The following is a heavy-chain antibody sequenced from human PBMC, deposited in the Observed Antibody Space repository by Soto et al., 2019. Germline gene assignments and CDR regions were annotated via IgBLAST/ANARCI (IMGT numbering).Heavy chain of an antibody. V-gene: IGHV6-1*01. D-gene: IGHD2-15*01. CDR2: IYYRSKWFH. Sequence: SQTLSLTCVISGDSVSSNGACWNWIRQSPSRGLRWLGRIYYRSKWFHDYAASVESRMAINPDTSRNQFSLQLNYVTPGDTAVYYCARVHCSAGTCLDGLDFWGQGTTVTVSS. CDR1: GDSVSSNGAC. CDR3: ARVHCSAGTCLDGLDF. J-gene: IGHJ6*02.